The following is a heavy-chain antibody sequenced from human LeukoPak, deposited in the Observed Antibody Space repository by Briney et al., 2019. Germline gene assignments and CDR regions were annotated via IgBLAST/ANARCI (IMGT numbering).Heavy chain of an antibody. Sequence: ASVKVSCKASGYTFTGYYMHWVRQAPGQGLEWMGWINRNSGGTNYAQKFQGRVTMTRDTSISTAYMELSRLRSDDTAVYYCARGGGYSSGYYYYYWGQGTLVTVSS. V-gene: IGHV1-2*02. J-gene: IGHJ4*02. CDR3: ARGGGYSSGYYYYY. CDR1: GYTFTGYY. D-gene: IGHD3-22*01. CDR2: INRNSGGT.